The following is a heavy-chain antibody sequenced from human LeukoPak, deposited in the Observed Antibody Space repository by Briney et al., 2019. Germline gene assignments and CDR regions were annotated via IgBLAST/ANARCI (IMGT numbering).Heavy chain of an antibody. Sequence: GGSLRLSCAASGFTFSNAWMSWVRQAPGKGLEWVGRIKSKTDGGTTDYAAPVKGRFTISRDDSKNTLYLQMNSLKTEDTAVYYCTGVTNYYYYMDVWGKGTTVTVSS. CDR1: GFTFSNAW. D-gene: IGHD3-10*01. CDR2: IKSKTDGGTT. V-gene: IGHV3-15*01. J-gene: IGHJ6*03. CDR3: TGVTNYYYYMDV.